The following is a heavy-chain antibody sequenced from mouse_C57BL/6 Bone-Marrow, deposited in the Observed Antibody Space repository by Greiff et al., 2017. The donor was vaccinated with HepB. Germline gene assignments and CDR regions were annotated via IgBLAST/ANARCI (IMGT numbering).Heavy chain of an antibody. V-gene: IGHV14-3*01. D-gene: IGHD1-1*01. CDR1: GFNIKNTY. CDR3: ESPYYYGSRWYFDV. Sequence: EVQLQESVAELVRPGASVKLSCTASGFNIKNTYMHWVKQRPEQGLEWIGRIDPANGNTKYAPKFQGKATITADTSSNTAYLQLSSLTSEDTAIYYCESPYYYGSRWYFDVWGTGTTVTVSS. CDR2: IDPANGNT. J-gene: IGHJ1*03.